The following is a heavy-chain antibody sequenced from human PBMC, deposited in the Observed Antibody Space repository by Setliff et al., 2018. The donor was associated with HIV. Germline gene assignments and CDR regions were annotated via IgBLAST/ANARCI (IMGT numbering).Heavy chain of an antibody. CDR2: ISSSVNS. Sequence: LSLTCIVSGGSIRSDHWSWIRKPPGKGLEWIGYISSSVNSNYNLSLKSRVTISLDTSKNHFSLQLSSLAAADTAVYYCARGGPSSKYFDLWG. J-gene: IGHJ2*01. V-gene: IGHV4-59*01. CDR3: ARGGPSSKYFDL. D-gene: IGHD2-2*01. CDR1: GGSIRSDH.